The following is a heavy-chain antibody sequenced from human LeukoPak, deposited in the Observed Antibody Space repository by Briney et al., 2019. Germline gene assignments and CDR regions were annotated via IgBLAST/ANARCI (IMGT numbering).Heavy chain of an antibody. V-gene: IGHV4-59*01. CDR3: ARSYSYDSSAYSYDY. CDR1: GGSISSYY. D-gene: IGHD3-22*01. J-gene: IGHJ4*02. CDR2: TYYSGST. Sequence: SETLSLTCTVSGGSISSYYWSWIRQPPGKGLEWIGNTYYSGSTNYNPSLKSRVTISVDTSKNQFSLNLSSVTAADTAVYYCARSYSYDSSAYSYDYWGQGTLVTVSS.